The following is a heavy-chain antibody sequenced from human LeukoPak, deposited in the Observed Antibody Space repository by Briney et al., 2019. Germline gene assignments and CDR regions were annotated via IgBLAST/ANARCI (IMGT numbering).Heavy chain of an antibody. CDR3: ARADTAGYYYYYMDV. CDR1: GGTFSSYA. CDR2: VIPIFGTA. Sequence: SVKVSCKASGGTFSSYAISWVRQAPGQGLEWMGGVIPIFGTANYAQKFQGRVTITADESTSTAYMELSSLRSADTAVYYCARADTAGYYYYYMDVWGKGTTVTVSS. D-gene: IGHD5-18*01. V-gene: IGHV1-69*13. J-gene: IGHJ6*03.